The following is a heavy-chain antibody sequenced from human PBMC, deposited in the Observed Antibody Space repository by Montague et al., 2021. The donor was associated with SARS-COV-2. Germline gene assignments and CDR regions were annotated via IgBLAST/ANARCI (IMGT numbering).Heavy chain of an antibody. J-gene: IGHJ6*02. CDR1: GDSVSSNSAT. Sequence: CAISGDSVSSNSATWNWVRQSPSRGLEWLGRTYYRYKWYNDYAVSVRGRVTINPDTSKNQFSLQLNSVTPEDTAIYYCTSGREGNYNVMDVWGQGTLVTVSS. CDR3: TSGREGNYNVMDV. V-gene: IGHV6-1*01. CDR2: TYYRYKWYN. D-gene: IGHD1-1*01.